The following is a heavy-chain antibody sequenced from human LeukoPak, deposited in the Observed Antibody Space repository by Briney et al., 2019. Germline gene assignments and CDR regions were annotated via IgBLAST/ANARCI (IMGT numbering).Heavy chain of an antibody. CDR1: GFTFSSYN. D-gene: IGHD6-19*01. V-gene: IGHV3-21*01. J-gene: IGHJ4*02. CDR2: ISSSSSYI. Sequence: GGSLRLSCAASGFTFSSYNMNWVRQAPGKGLEWVSSISSSSSYIYYADSVKGRFTISRDNAKNSLYLQMNSLRAEDTAVYYCARAAVAGSIIYWGQGTLVTVSS. CDR3: ARAAVAGSIIY.